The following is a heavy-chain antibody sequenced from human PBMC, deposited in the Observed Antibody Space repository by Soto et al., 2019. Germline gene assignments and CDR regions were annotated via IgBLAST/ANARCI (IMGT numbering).Heavy chain of an antibody. CDR1: GYTFTSYY. D-gene: IGHD6-6*01. CDR3: ARAVVQYGSSSRIWYFYYGMDV. J-gene: IGHJ6*02. Sequence: VQLVQSGAEVKKPGAAVKVSCKASGYTFTSYYMHWVRQAPGQGLEWMGIINPSGGSTSYAQKFQGRVTMTRDTSRSTVYMELSRLRSEDTAVYYCARAVVQYGSSSRIWYFYYGMDVWGQGTTVTASS. CDR2: INPSGGST. V-gene: IGHV1-46*01.